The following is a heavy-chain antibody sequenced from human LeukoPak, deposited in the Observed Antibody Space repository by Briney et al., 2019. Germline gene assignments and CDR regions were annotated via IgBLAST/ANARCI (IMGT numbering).Heavy chain of an antibody. CDR3: ARVLRTWSTVTRVYYYYMDV. D-gene: IGHD4-17*01. CDR2: INPNSGGT. Sequence: ASVKVSCKASGYTFTGYYMHWVRQAPGQGLEWMGWINPNSGGTNYAQKFQGRVTMTRDTSISTAYMELSRLRSDDTAVYYCARVLRTWSTVTRVYYYYMDVWGKGTTVTVSS. CDR1: GYTFTGYY. V-gene: IGHV1-2*02. J-gene: IGHJ6*03.